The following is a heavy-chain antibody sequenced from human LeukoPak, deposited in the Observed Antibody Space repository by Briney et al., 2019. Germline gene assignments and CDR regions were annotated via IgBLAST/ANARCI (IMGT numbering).Heavy chain of an antibody. D-gene: IGHD5-12*01. Sequence: GGSLRLSCAASGFAVSHNYMSWVRQAPGKGLEWVSVIYSGGSTNYADSVKGRFTFSRDKSKNTLYLQMNSLRAEDTAVYYCARDLSGPLDYWGQGTLVTVSS. CDR3: ARDLSGPLDY. J-gene: IGHJ4*02. CDR2: IYSGGST. V-gene: IGHV3-66*01. CDR1: GFAVSHNY.